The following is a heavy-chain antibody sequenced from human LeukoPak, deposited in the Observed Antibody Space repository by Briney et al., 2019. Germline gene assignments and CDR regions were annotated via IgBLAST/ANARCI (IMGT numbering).Heavy chain of an antibody. J-gene: IGHJ6*03. CDR3: AKGCWSSSDHYRDV. Sequence: GGSLRLSCAASGFTFSSYAMSWVRQAPGKGLEWVSAISGSGGSTYYADSVKSRFTISRDNSKNTLYLQMNSLRAEDTAVYYCAKGCWSSSDHYRDVWGKGTTVTVSS. CDR1: GFTFSSYA. CDR2: ISGSGGST. D-gene: IGHD6-6*01. V-gene: IGHV3-23*01.